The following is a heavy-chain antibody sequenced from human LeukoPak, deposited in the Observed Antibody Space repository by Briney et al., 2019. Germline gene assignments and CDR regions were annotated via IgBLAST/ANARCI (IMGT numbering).Heavy chain of an antibody. J-gene: IGHJ4*02. D-gene: IGHD3-22*01. CDR2: ISGSGGSA. Sequence: GGSLRLSFAASGFTFSSYAMSWSRQPPGKGLEWVSAISGSGGSAYYADSVKGRFTISRDNSKNTLYLQMNSLRAEDTAVYYCAKGDYYDSSGCWGQGTLVTVSS. V-gene: IGHV3-23*01. CDR3: AKGDYYDSSGC. CDR1: GFTFSSYA.